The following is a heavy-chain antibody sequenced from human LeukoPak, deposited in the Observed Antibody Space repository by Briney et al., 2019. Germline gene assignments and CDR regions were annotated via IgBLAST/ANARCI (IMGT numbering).Heavy chain of an antibody. J-gene: IGHJ4*02. V-gene: IGHV3-48*03. CDR2: ISSSGSTI. CDR3: ARVLERWLQSGDY. D-gene: IGHD5-24*01. Sequence: GGSLRLSCAASGFTFSSYEMNWARQAPGKGLEWVSYISSSGSTIYYADSVKGRFTISRDNAKNSLYLQMNSLRAEDTAVYYCARVLERWLQSGDYWGQGTLVTVSS. CDR1: GFTFSSYE.